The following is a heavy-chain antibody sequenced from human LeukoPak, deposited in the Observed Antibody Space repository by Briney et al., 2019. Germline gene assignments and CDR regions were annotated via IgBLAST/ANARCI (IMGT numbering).Heavy chain of an antibody. Sequence: SETLFLTCAVYGGSFSGYYWSWIRQPPGKGLEWIGEINHSGSTNYNPSLKSRVTISVDTSKNQFSLKLSSVTAADTAVYYCARAALRWFGDPGLDYWGQGTLVTVSS. J-gene: IGHJ4*02. V-gene: IGHV4-34*01. CDR3: ARAALRWFGDPGLDY. CDR2: INHSGST. CDR1: GGSFSGYY. D-gene: IGHD3-10*01.